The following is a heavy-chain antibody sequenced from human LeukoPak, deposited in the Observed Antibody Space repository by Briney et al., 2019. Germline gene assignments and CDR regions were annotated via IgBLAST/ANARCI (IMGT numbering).Heavy chain of an antibody. Sequence: GGSLRLSCAASGFTFSSYAMSWVCQAPGKGLEWVSAISGSGGSTYYADSVKGRFTISRDNSKNTLYLQMNSLRAEDTAVYYCAKEGISGIAAAEDYWGQGTLVTVSS. V-gene: IGHV3-23*01. CDR3: AKEGISGIAAAEDY. CDR1: GFTFSSYA. J-gene: IGHJ4*02. D-gene: IGHD6-13*01. CDR2: ISGSGGST.